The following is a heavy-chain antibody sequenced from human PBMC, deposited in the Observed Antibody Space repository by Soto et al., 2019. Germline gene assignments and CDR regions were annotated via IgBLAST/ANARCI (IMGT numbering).Heavy chain of an antibody. CDR3: ARRGSSGSVDY. Sequence: EVQLVESGGGLVKPGGSLRLSCAASGFTFSGCGMNWVRQAPGKGLEWVSSISSSSSYIYYADSVKGRFTISRDNAKNSLYLQMSSLRAEDTAVYYCARRGSSGSVDYWGQGTLVTVSS. V-gene: IGHV3-21*01. D-gene: IGHD3-22*01. J-gene: IGHJ4*02. CDR1: GFTFSGCG. CDR2: ISSSSSYI.